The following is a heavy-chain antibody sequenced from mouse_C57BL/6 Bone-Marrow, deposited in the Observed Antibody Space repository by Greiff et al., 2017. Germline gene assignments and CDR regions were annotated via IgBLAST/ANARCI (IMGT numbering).Heavy chain of an antibody. CDR1: GYTFTDHT. D-gene: IGHD1-1*01. CDR2: IYPRDGST. Sequence: VQLQESDAELVKPGASVKISCKVSGYTFTDHTIHWMKQRPEQGLEWIGYIYPRDGSTKYNEKFKGKATLTADQSSSTAYMQLNSLISEDSAVYFCARRPYYGFYYAMDYWGQGTSVTVSA. J-gene: IGHJ4*01. CDR3: ARRPYYGFYYAMDY. V-gene: IGHV1-78*01.